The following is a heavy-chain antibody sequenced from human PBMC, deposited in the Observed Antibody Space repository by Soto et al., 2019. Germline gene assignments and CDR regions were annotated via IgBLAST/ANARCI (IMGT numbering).Heavy chain of an antibody. J-gene: IGHJ6*02. CDR2: INPNSGGT. D-gene: IGHD3-9*01. Sequence: XSVKVSCKASGYTFTCYYMHWVRQAPGQGLEWMGWINPNSGGTNYAQKFQGRVTMTRDTSISTSYMELSRLRSDDTAVYYCARTGRYDTLTGYYYYGMDVWGQGTTVTVSS. V-gene: IGHV1-2*02. CDR3: ARTGRYDTLTGYYYYGMDV. CDR1: GYTFTCYY.